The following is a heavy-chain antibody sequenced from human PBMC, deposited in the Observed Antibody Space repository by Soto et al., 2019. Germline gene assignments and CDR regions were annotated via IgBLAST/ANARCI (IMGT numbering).Heavy chain of an antibody. CDR3: ALAGYYYDSSGYLVVYGMDV. CDR1: GYSFTSYW. CDR2: IDPSDSYT. V-gene: IGHV5-10-1*01. Sequence: GECLKISCKGSGYSFTSYWISWVRQMPGKGLEWMGRIDPSDSYTNYSPSFQGHVTISADKSISTAYLQWSSLKASDTAMYYCALAGYYYDSSGYLVVYGMDVWGQGTTVTVSS. J-gene: IGHJ6*02. D-gene: IGHD3-22*01.